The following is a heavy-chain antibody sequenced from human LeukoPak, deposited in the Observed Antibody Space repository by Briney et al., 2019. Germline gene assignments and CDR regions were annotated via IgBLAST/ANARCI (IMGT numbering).Heavy chain of an antibody. CDR2: ISGGGGST. CDR1: GFTFSSYG. J-gene: IGHJ4*02. Sequence: GGSLRLSCAASGFTFSSYGMHWVRQAPGKGLEWVSGISGGGGSTYYADSVKGRFTISRDNSKNTLYLQMNSLRAEDTAVYYCANYSGSSRWFDYWGQGTLVTVSS. CDR3: ANYSGSSRWFDY. V-gene: IGHV3-NL1*01. D-gene: IGHD6-13*01.